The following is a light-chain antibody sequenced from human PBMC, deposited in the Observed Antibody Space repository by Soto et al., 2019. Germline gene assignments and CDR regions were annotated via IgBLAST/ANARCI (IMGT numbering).Light chain of an antibody. CDR2: DAS. J-gene: IGKJ2*01. V-gene: IGKV3-11*01. CDR3: QQRSTWPPMYA. CDR1: QSVSSY. Sequence: EIVLTQSPATLSLSPGERATLSCRASQSVSSYLAWYQQKPGQAPRLLIYDASNRATGIPARFSGSGAGTDFTLTISSLETEDFAVYSCQQRSTWPPMYAFGQGNKLEIK.